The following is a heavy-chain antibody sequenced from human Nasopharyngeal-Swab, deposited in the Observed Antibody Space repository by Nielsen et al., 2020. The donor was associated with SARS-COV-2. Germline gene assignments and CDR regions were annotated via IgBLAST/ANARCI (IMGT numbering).Heavy chain of an antibody. Sequence: GESLKISCAASGFTFSTYSMNWVRQAPGKGLEWISYISGSGTIYYTDSVKGRFTISRDNSRKTLYLQMNSLRAEDTAVYHCAKANTRDFDYWGQGTLVTVSS. CDR2: ISGSGTI. CDR1: GFTFSTYS. J-gene: IGHJ4*02. CDR3: AKANTRDFDY. V-gene: IGHV3-48*04.